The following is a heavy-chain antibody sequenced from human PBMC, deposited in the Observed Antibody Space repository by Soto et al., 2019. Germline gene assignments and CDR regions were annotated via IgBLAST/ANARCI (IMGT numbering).Heavy chain of an antibody. CDR3: ARRVELLWFGELAYNWFDP. J-gene: IGHJ5*02. D-gene: IGHD3-10*01. CDR1: GGTFSSYA. V-gene: IGHV1-69*13. CDR2: IIPIFGTA. Sequence: SVKVSCKASGGTFSSYAISWVRQAPGQGLEWMGGIIPIFGTANYAQKFQGRVTITADESTSTAYMELSSLRSEDTAVYYCARRVELLWFGELAYNWFDPWGQGTLVTVSS.